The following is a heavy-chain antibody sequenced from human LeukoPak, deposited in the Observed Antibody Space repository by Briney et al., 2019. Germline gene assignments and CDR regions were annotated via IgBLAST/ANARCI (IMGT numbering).Heavy chain of an antibody. J-gene: IGHJ4*02. CDR1: GFTFSSYS. CDR2: ISSSSTYI. D-gene: IGHD6-19*01. CDR3: ARDLAVAGKY. V-gene: IGHV3-21*01. Sequence: KPGGSLRLSRAASGFTFSSYSMNWVRQAPGKGLEWVSSISSSSTYIYYADSVKGRFTISRDNAKNSQYLQMNSLRAEDTAVYYCARDLAVAGKYWGQGTLVTVSS.